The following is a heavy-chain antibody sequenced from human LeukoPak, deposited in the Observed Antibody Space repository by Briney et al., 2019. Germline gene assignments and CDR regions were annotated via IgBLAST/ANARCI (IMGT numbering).Heavy chain of an antibody. CDR3: ARGYWGEEGGYPY. D-gene: IGHD7-27*01. Sequence: ASVKVSCKASGGTFSSYATSWVRQAPGQGLEWMGGIIPIFGTANYAQKFQGRVTITADESTSTAYMELSSLRSEDTAVYYCARGYWGEEGGYPYWGQGTLVTVSS. V-gene: IGHV1-69*13. J-gene: IGHJ4*02. CDR2: IIPIFGTA. CDR1: GGTFSSYA.